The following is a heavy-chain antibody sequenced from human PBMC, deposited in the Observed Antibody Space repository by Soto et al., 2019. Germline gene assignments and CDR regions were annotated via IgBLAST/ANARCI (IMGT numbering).Heavy chain of an antibody. CDR3: ARGRARGYSYGYRPHFDY. V-gene: IGHV4-34*01. CDR1: GGSFSGYY. CDR2: INHSGST. J-gene: IGHJ4*02. Sequence: SETLSLTCAVYGGSFSGYYWSWIRQPPGKGLEWIGEINHSGSTNYNPSLKSRVTISVDTSKNQFSLKLSSVTAADTAVYYCARGRARGYSYGYRPHFDYWGQGTLVTVSS. D-gene: IGHD5-18*01.